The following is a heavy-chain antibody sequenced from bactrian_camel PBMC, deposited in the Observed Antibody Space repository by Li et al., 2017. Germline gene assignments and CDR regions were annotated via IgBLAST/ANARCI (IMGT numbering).Heavy chain of an antibody. J-gene: IGHJ6*01. CDR3: AASWDVTAREALGSIASPEFGY. Sequence: HVQLVESGGGSVQAGGSLRLTCVATGNTALNSCMAWFRRAAGNEREGLATIDSRGITAYADSVKGRFTISKDNVLNILYLQMDNQKPEDSATYRCAASWDVTAREALGSIASPEFGYWGEGTQVTVS. CDR2: IDSRGIT. CDR1: GNTALNSC. V-gene: IGHV3S53*01. D-gene: IGHD3*01.